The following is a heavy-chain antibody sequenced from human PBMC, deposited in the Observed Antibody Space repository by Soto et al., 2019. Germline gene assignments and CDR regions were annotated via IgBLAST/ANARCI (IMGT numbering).Heavy chain of an antibody. CDR2: IVVGSGST. J-gene: IGHJ4*02. CDR3: AAPPNRDAYNYGH. V-gene: IGHV1-58*01. Sequence: QVHLVQSGPEVRKPGTSVKVSCKASGLTFSSSAVQWVRQARGQRLEWIGWIVVGSGSTKYAQQFQERVTITRDMSTSTAYMELSSLRSEDTAVYYCAAPPNRDAYNYGHWGQGTLVTVSS. D-gene: IGHD5-12*01. CDR1: GLTFSSSA.